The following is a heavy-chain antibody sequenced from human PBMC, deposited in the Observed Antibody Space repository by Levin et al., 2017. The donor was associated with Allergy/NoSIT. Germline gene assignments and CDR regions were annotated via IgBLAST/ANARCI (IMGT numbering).Heavy chain of an antibody. CDR3: ARGALRFLEWLLPYFDY. Sequence: SETLSLTCTVSGGSISSGDYYWSWIRQPPGKGLEWIGYIYYSGSTYYNPSLKSRVTISVDTSKNQFSLKLSSVTAADTAVYYWARGALRFLEWLLPYFDYWGQGTLVTVSS. D-gene: IGHD3-3*01. CDR2: IYYSGST. CDR1: GGSISSGDYY. V-gene: IGHV4-30-4*01. J-gene: IGHJ4*02.